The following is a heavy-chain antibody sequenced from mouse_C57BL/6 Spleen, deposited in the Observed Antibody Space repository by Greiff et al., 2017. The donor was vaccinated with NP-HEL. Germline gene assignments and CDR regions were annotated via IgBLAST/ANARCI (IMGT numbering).Heavy chain of an antibody. CDR1: GYTFTDYY. D-gene: IGHD1-1*01. J-gene: IGHJ2*01. Sequence: VQLQQSGPELVKPGASVKISCKASGYTFTDYYMNWVKQSHGKSLEWIGDINPNNGGTSYNQKFKGKATLTVDKSSSTAYMELRSLTSEDSAVYYCARPITTVVGEFDYWGQGTTLTVSS. CDR3: ARPITTVVGEFDY. V-gene: IGHV1-26*01. CDR2: INPNNGGT.